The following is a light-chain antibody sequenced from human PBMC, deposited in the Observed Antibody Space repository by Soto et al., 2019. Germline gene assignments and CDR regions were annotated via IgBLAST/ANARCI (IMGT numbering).Light chain of an antibody. CDR2: DAS. J-gene: IGKJ5*01. CDR1: QSVSSY. Sequence: EIVLTQSPATLSLSPGERATLSCRASQSVSSYLAWYQQKPGQAPRLLIYDASNRATVIPARFSGSGSGTDFTLSISSLEPEDFAVYYCQQRSTWPITFGQATRLEI. V-gene: IGKV3-11*01. CDR3: QQRSTWPIT.